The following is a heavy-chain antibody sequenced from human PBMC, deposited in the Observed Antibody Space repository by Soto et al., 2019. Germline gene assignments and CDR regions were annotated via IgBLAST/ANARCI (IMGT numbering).Heavy chain of an antibody. D-gene: IGHD2-8*01. J-gene: IGHJ5*02. Sequence: EVQLLESGGGLVQPGGSLRLSCAASGFTFSSYAMSWVRQAPGKGLEWVSAISGSGGSTYYADSVKGRFTISRDNCKNTLYLQMNSLRAEDTAVYYCAKGPCTNGVCYFGSLGSGFDPWGQGTLVTVSS. V-gene: IGHV3-23*01. CDR1: GFTFSSYA. CDR2: ISGSGGST. CDR3: AKGPCTNGVCYFGSLGSGFDP.